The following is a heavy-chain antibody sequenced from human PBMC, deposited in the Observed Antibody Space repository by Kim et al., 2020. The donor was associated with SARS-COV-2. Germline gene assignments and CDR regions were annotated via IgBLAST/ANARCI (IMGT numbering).Heavy chain of an antibody. CDR1: GFSLSDYW. D-gene: IGHD1-26*01. CDR3: ARDSRWDGGFNFAS. CDR2: INEDGSED. Sequence: GGSLRLSCTVSGFSLSDYWMNWVRQAPGKGLEWLANINEDGSEDYYVDSVKGRFTISRDNSKNSLYLQMSSLRADDTALYYCARDSRWDGGFNFASWGQG. V-gene: IGHV3-7*01. J-gene: IGHJ1*01.